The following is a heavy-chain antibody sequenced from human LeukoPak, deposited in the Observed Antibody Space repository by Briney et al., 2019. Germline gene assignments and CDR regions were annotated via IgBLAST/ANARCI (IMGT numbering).Heavy chain of an antibody. D-gene: IGHD6-13*01. V-gene: IGHV3-74*01. J-gene: IGHJ4*02. CDR1: GFIFSTYW. CDR2: INSVGSST. Sequence: GGSLRLSCAASGFIFSTYWMHWVRQAPGKGLVWVSRINSVGSSTNYADSVKGRFTISRDNAKNMLYLQMNSLRAEDTAVYYCAKDDSSSWYSRFDLWGQGTLVTVSS. CDR3: AKDDSSSWYSRFDL.